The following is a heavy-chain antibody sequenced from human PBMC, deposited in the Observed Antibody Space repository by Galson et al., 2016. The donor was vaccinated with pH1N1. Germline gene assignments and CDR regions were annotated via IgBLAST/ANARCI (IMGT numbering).Heavy chain of an antibody. CDR1: GFTFSSYW. V-gene: IGHV3-7*01. Sequence: SLRLSCAASGFTFSSYWMTWVRQAPGKGLEWVANIKQDGTEKYYVDSVKGRFTISRDNAKSSLYLQMNSLRAEDTAVYYCAREGAYLDTYYYHYGMDVWGQGTTVTVSS. CDR3: AREGAYLDTYYYHYGMDV. J-gene: IGHJ6*02. CDR2: IKQDGTEK. D-gene: IGHD3-16*01.